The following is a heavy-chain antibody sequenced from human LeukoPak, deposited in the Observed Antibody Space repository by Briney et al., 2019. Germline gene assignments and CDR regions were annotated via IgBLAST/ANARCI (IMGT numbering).Heavy chain of an antibody. CDR1: GYTFIGYY. V-gene: IGHV1-2*02. J-gene: IGHJ4*02. CDR3: ARGHHDYCGGDCYSFTYDY. D-gene: IGHD2-21*02. Sequence: ASVKVSCKASGYTFIGYYMHWVRQAPGQGLEWMGWINPKSGGTNYAQKFQGRVTMAGDTSISTAYMELTRLRSDDTAVYYCARGHHDYCGGDCYSFTYDYWGQGTLVTVSS. CDR2: INPKSGGT.